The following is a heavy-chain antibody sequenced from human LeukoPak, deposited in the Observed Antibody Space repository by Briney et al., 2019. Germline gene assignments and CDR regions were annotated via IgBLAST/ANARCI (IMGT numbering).Heavy chain of an antibody. CDR3: ARGPPNWGFDS. Sequence: ASVTVSCTASGGTFSSYAISWVRQAPGQGLEWMGGIIPIFGTANYAQKFQGRVTITADESTSTAYMELNSLRSEDTAVYYCARGPPNWGFDSWGQGTLVTVSS. CDR2: IIPIFGTA. D-gene: IGHD7-27*01. CDR1: GGTFSSYA. J-gene: IGHJ4*02. V-gene: IGHV1-69*01.